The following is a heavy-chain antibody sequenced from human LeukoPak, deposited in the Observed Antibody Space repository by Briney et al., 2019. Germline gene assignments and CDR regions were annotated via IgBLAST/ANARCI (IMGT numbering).Heavy chain of an antibody. CDR3: AKDDYSLFPDF. D-gene: IGHD4-11*01. CDR1: GFTSNTYG. Sequence: PGGSLRLSCAASGFTSNTYGMNWVRQAPGKGLEWVAVIWHDGSNTHYADSVKGRFTISRDNSKNTLYLQMNSLRAEDTAVYYCAKDDYSLFPDFWGQGTLVTVSS. V-gene: IGHV3-30*02. J-gene: IGHJ4*02. CDR2: IWHDGSNT.